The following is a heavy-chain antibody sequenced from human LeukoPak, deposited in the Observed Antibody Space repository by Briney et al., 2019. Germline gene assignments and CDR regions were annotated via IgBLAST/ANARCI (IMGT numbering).Heavy chain of an antibody. J-gene: IGHJ6*03. CDR1: GFTFSSYS. D-gene: IGHD3-3*01. Sequence: PGGSLRLSCAASGFTFSSYSMNWVRQAPGKGLEWVSSTSSSSSYIYYADSVKGRFTISRDNAKNSLYLQMNSLRAEDTAVYYCARDPGRNYDFWSGYYNYYYYYMDVWGKGTTVTVSS. CDR2: TSSSSSYI. CDR3: ARDPGRNYDFWSGYYNYYYYYMDV. V-gene: IGHV3-21*01.